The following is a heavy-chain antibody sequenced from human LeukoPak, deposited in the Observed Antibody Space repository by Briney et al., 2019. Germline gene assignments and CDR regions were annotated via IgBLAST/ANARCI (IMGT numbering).Heavy chain of an antibody. CDR2: IKQDGSDK. J-gene: IGHJ4*02. CDR3: AREVWGPEF. V-gene: IGHV3-7*01. D-gene: IGHD1-14*01. CDR1: GFTFTKYW. Sequence: GGSLRLSCAASGFTFTKYWMTWVRQAPGKGLEWVGNIKQDGSDKNYMDSVKGRFTISRDNTKNSVYLQMSGLRAEDTAVYYCAREVWGPEFWGQGTLVTVSS.